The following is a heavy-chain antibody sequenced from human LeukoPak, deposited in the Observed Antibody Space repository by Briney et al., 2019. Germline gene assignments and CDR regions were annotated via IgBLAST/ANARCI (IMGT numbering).Heavy chain of an antibody. Sequence: SVKVSCKASGGTFSSYAISWVRQAPGQGLEWMGRIIPILGIANYAQKFQGRVTITADKSTSTAYMELSSLRSEDTAVYYCARETLYYYDSSGYYETFGAFDIWGQGTMVTVSS. CDR3: ARETLYYYDSSGYYETFGAFDI. CDR1: GGTFSSYA. J-gene: IGHJ3*02. CDR2: IIPILGIA. V-gene: IGHV1-69*04. D-gene: IGHD3-22*01.